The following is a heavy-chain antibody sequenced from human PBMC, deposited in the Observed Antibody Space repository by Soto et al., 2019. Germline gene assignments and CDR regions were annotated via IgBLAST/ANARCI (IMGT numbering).Heavy chain of an antibody. Sequence: GGSLRLSCAASGFTFSSYAIHWVRQAPGKGLEWVTIISKDGNSKHYADSVKGRFTISRDNSKNTLFLQMNSLRDEDTAVYYFARDPKGSYCYIDYWGQRTPVTVSS. CDR1: GFTFSSYA. D-gene: IGHD3-10*01. CDR3: ARDPKGSYCYIDY. V-gene: IGHV3-30-3*01. J-gene: IGHJ4*02. CDR2: ISKDGNSK.